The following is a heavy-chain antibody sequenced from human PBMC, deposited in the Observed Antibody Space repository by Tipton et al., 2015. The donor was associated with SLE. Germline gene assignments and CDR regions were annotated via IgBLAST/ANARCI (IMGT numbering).Heavy chain of an antibody. V-gene: IGHV4-59*01. CDR2: IYYSGST. Sequence: TLSLTCTVSGGSISSYYWSWIRQPPGKGLEWIGYIYYSGSTNYNPSLKSRVTISVDMSKNQFSLKLSSVTAADTAVYYCSRDGGAKNYYYYYYMDVWGKGTTVTVSS. D-gene: IGHD3-16*01. CDR3: SRDGGAKNYYYYYYMDV. CDR1: GGSISSYY. J-gene: IGHJ6*03.